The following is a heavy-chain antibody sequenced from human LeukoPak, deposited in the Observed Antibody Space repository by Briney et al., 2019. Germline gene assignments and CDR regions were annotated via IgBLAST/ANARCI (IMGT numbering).Heavy chain of an antibody. CDR1: GGSISSYY. CDR3: ARGESKRYSGYDYYVMDV. Sequence: PSETLSLTCTVSGGSISSYYRSWIRQPPGKGLEWIGYINYSGSTNYNPSLKRRVTISVDTSKNHFSLKVSSVTAADTAVYYCARGESKRYSGYDYYVMDVWGQGTTVTVSS. V-gene: IGHV4-59*01. J-gene: IGHJ6*02. D-gene: IGHD5-12*01. CDR2: INYSGST.